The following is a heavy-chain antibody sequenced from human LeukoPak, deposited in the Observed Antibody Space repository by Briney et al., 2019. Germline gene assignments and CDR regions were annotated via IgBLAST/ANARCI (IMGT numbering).Heavy chain of an antibody. CDR1: GGSISSYY. Sequence: SETLSLTCTVSGGSISSYYWSWIRQPPGKGLEWIGYIYYSGSTNYNPSLRSRVTISLEMSKHQFSLNLTSVTAADTAVYYCAREYSSGWYGYYYYYMDVWGKGTTVTVSS. D-gene: IGHD6-19*01. J-gene: IGHJ6*03. V-gene: IGHV4-59*01. CDR3: AREYSSGWYGYYYYYMDV. CDR2: IYYSGST.